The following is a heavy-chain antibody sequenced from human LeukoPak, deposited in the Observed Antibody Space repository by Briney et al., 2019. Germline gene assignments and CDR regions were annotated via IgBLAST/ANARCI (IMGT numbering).Heavy chain of an antibody. Sequence: ASVKVSCKASGYTFTGYYMHWVRQAPGQGLEWMGWINPNSGGTNYAQKFQGRVTMTRDTSISTAYMELSGLRSDDTAVYYCAAGGTTVTTRIKRWGQGTLVTVSS. V-gene: IGHV1-2*02. CDR2: INPNSGGT. J-gene: IGHJ4*02. CDR1: GYTFTGYY. CDR3: AAGGTTVTTRIKR. D-gene: IGHD4-17*01.